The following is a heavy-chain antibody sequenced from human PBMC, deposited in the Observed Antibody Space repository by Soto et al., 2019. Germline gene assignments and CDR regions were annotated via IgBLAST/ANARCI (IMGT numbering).Heavy chain of an antibody. Sequence: PGGSLRLSCAASGFTFNSYAMSWVRQAPGKGLEWVSAISAGSTYYADSVKGRFSISGDNTKNTLSLQTNSLRAEDTAVYYCAKDPKGLLDGMDVWVRGTTVTVSS. J-gene: IGHJ6*02. D-gene: IGHD2-8*02. CDR1: GFTFNSYA. V-gene: IGHV3-23*01. CDR3: AKDPKGLLDGMDV. CDR2: ISAGST.